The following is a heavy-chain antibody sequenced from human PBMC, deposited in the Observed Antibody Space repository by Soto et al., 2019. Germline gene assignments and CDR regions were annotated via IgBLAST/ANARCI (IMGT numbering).Heavy chain of an antibody. D-gene: IGHD2-15*01. CDR1: GYTFTSYA. Sequence: ASVKVSCKASGYTFTSYAMHWVRQAPGQRLEWMGWINAGNGNTKYSQKFQGRVTITRDTSASTAYVGLSSLRSEDTAVYYCARLLRAVRAFDPWGQGTLVTVSS. CDR3: ARLLRAVRAFDP. V-gene: IGHV1-3*01. J-gene: IGHJ5*02. CDR2: INAGNGNT.